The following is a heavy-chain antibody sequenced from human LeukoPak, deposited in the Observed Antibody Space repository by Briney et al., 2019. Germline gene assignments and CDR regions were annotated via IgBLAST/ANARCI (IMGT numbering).Heavy chain of an antibody. CDR3: ARVLPFDY. CDR1: GFTFSSYW. V-gene: IGHV3-74*01. CDR2: INGDGSST. D-gene: IGHD3-10*01. J-gene: IGHJ4*02. Sequence: GGSLRLSCAASGFTFSSYWMHWVRHAPGKGLVWVSRINGDGSSTSYADSVKGRFTISRDNAKNTLYLQMNSLRAEDTAVYYCARVLPFDYWGQGTLVTVSS.